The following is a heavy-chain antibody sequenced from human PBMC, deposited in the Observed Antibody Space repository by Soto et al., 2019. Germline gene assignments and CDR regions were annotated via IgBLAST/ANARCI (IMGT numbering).Heavy chain of an antibody. CDR1: GGTLKPYY. J-gene: IGHJ1*01. CDR2: IHYSGST. D-gene: IGHD3-3*01. Sequence: ERLPLTCTVSGGTLKPYYWSWCRQPPGKELEWIGHIHYSGSTKYNPSLKSRVTISVDMSKNQFSLKLTSVTAADTAVYDCARDRTYYDFWSGYPNDWGAHSALGLLVTVS. V-gene: IGHV4-59*01. CDR3: ARDRTYYDFWSGYPNDWGAH.